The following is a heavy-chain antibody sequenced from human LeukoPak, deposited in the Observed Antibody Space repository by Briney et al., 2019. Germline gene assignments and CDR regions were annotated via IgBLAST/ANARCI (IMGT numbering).Heavy chain of an antibody. Sequence: PGGSLRLSCAASGFTFSSYAMHWVRQAPGKGLEWVAVISYDGSNKYYADSVKGRFTISRDNSKNTLYLQMNSLRADDTAVYYCARDKDEGLDYWGQGTLVTVSS. CDR2: ISYDGSNK. V-gene: IGHV3-30*14. CDR3: ARDKDEGLDY. CDR1: GFTFSSYA. J-gene: IGHJ4*02.